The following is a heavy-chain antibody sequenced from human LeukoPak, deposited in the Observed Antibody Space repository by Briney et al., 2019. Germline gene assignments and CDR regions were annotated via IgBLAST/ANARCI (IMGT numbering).Heavy chain of an antibody. Sequence: GGSLTLSCAASGFHLWCYEMIWLRPAPGKRLEWVSYLCSSGRPIFYADSVKGRFTISRDNAKNSLYLQMNSLRVEDTAVYYCARVRDFFDYWGQGTLVTVSS. D-gene: IGHD3-3*01. J-gene: IGHJ4*02. CDR1: GFHLWCYE. V-gene: IGHV3-48*03. CDR3: ARVRDFFDY. CDR2: LCSSGRPI.